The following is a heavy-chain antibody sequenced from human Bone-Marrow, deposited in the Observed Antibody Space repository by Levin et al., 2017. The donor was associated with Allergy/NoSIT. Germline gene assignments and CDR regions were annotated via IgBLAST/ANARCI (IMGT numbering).Heavy chain of an antibody. J-gene: IGHJ6*02. CDR1: GFTFSSYA. CDR2: ISYDGSNK. V-gene: IGHV3-30-3*01. D-gene: IGHD3-10*01. Sequence: LGESLKISCAASGFTFSSYAMHWVRQAPGKGLEWVAVISYDGSNKYYADSVKGRFTISRDNSKNTLYLQMNSLRAEDTAVYYCARDRDYYYGSGSYYNVIYGMDVWGQGTTVTVSS. CDR3: ARDRDYYYGSGSYYNVIYGMDV.